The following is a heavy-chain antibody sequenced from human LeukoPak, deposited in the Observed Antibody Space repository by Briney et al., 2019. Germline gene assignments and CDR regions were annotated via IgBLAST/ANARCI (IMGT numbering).Heavy chain of an antibody. CDR1: GFTFSDYY. Sequence: GGSLRLSCAASGFTFSDYYMSWVRQAPGKGLEWVSVIYSGGSTYYADSVKGRFTISRDNSKNTLYLQMNSLRAEDTAVYYCARAVERKYYDYVWGSYRSYYFDYWGQGTLVTVSS. CDR2: IYSGGST. J-gene: IGHJ4*02. D-gene: IGHD3-16*02. V-gene: IGHV3-53*01. CDR3: ARAVERKYYDYVWGSYRSYYFDY.